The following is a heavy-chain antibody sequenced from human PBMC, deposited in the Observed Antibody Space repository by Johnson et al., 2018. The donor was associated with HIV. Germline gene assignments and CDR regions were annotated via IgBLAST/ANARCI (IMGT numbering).Heavy chain of an antibody. CDR3: ARDGPSLTMVRGVITHDAFDI. V-gene: IGHV3-30*04. Sequence: QVQLVESGGGVVQPGRSLRLSCAASGFTISSYAIHWVRQAPGKGLEWVAVISYEGSNKYYADSAKGRFTISRDNSKNTLYLQMNSLRAEATAVYYCARDGPSLTMVRGVITHDAFDIWGQGTMVTVSS. CDR2: ISYEGSNK. CDR1: GFTISSYA. D-gene: IGHD3-10*01. J-gene: IGHJ3*02.